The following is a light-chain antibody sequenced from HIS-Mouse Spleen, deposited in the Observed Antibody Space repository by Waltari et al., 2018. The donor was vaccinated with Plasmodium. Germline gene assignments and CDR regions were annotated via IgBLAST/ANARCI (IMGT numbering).Light chain of an antibody. CDR1: QSLVYSDLNTY. CDR2: KVS. Sequence: DVVMTQSPPSLPVTLGQPASIPSGSIQSLVYSDLNTYLNLFQQRPGQSPRRLIYKVSTRDSGVPDRFSGSGSGTDFTLKISRVESEDFGVYYCMQGTHWPYTFGQGTKLEIK. J-gene: IGKJ2*01. V-gene: IGKV2-30*01. CDR3: MQGTHWPYT.